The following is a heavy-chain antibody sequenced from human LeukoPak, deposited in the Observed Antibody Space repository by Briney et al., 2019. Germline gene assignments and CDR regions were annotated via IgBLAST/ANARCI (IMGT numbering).Heavy chain of an antibody. Sequence: PGGSLRLSCAASGFIFTGYFMSWVRQAPGKGLEWVASIKHDGSEKYYVDSVRGRFTISRDNTKNLLYLQMSSLRAEDTAVYYCARLDYYDSSGYYYPTRFGFDYWGQGTLVTVSS. CDR1: GFIFTGYF. D-gene: IGHD3-22*01. V-gene: IGHV3-7*01. CDR2: IKHDGSEK. J-gene: IGHJ4*02. CDR3: ARLDYYDSSGYYYPTRFGFDY.